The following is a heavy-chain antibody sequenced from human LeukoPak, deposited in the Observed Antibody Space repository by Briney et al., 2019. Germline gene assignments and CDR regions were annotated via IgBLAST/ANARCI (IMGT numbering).Heavy chain of an antibody. J-gene: IGHJ4*02. CDR3: ATAGTGYFPYYFDY. V-gene: IGHV1-24*01. D-gene: IGHD3-9*01. CDR2: FDPEDGET. Sequence: ASVKVSCKVSGYTLTELSMHWVRQAPGKGLEWMGGFDPEDGETIYAQKFQGRVTMTEDTSTDTAYMELSSLRSEDTAVYYCATAGTGYFPYYFDYWGQGTLVTVSS. CDR1: GYTLTELS.